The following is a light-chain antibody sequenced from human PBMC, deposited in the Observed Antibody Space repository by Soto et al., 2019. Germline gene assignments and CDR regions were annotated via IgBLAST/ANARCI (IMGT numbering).Light chain of an antibody. CDR3: QQYATTPFT. V-gene: IGKV3-20*01. Sequence: EIVLTQSPGTLYLSLGERATVSCRASQSVGSNYLAWYQRKPGQAPRLLIYGASSRATGIPDRFSGSGSGTDFTLTISRLEPEDCSVYYCQQYATTPFTFGPGTKVDIK. J-gene: IGKJ3*01. CDR2: GAS. CDR1: QSVGSNY.